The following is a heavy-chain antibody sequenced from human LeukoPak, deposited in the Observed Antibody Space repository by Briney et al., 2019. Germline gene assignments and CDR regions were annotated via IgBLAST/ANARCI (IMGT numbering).Heavy chain of an antibody. CDR2: MNSDGGQK. CDR1: GFTFSSSW. D-gene: IGHD5-24*01. J-gene: IGHJ4*02. Sequence: GGSLRLSCAVPGFTFSSSWMTWVRQAPGKGLGWVATMNSDGGQKSYVDSVKGRFTISRDNAKNSLYLQMNSLRAEDTAVYYCARNYAYNHFDYWGQGTLVTVSS. CDR3: ARNYAYNHFDY. V-gene: IGHV3-7*01.